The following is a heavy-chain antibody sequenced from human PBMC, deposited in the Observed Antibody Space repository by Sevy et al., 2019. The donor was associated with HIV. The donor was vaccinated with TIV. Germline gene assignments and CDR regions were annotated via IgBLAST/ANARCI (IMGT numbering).Heavy chain of an antibody. CDR3: ARGNSEGWFDP. D-gene: IGHD1-7*01. CDR2: ISSSGSTI. CDR1: GFTFSSYE. J-gene: IGHJ5*02. V-gene: IGHV3-48*03. Sequence: GGSLRLSCAASGFTFSSYEMNWVRQAPGKGLEWVSYISSSGSTIYYADSVKGRFTISRDNSKNTLYLQMNSLRAEDTAVYYCARGNSEGWFDPWGQGTLVTVSS.